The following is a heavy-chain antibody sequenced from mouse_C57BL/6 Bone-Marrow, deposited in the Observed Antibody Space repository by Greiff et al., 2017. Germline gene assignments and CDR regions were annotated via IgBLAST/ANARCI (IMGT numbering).Heavy chain of an antibody. Sequence: QVQLQQSGAELARPGASVKLSCKASGYTFTSYGISWVKQRTGQGLEWIGEIYPRSGNTYYNEKVKGKATLTADKSSSTAYMELRSLTSEDSAVYFCASGGILYGNYVDYWGQGTTLTVSS. V-gene: IGHV1-81*01. CDR3: ASGGILYGNYVDY. CDR2: IYPRSGNT. CDR1: GYTFTSYG. J-gene: IGHJ2*01. D-gene: IGHD2-1*01.